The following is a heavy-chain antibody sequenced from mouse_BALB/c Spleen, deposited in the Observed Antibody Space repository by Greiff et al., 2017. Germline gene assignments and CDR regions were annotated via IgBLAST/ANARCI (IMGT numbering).Heavy chain of an antibody. CDR3: AKKKYGNYVDAMDY. D-gene: IGHD2-10*02. J-gene: IGHJ4*01. Sequence: EVQLQESGGGLVQPGGSLKLSCAASGFDFSRYWMSWVRQAPGKGLEWIGEINPDSSTINYTPSLKDKFIISRDNAKNTLYLQMSKVRSEDTALYYCAKKKYGNYVDAMDYWGQGTSVTVSS. CDR2: INPDSSTI. V-gene: IGHV4-1*02. CDR1: GFDFSRYW.